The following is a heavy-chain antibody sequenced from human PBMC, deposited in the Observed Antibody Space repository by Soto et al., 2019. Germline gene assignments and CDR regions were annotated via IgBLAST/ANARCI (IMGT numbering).Heavy chain of an antibody. D-gene: IGHD3-3*01. J-gene: IGHJ6*03. CDR2: ISAGGGNT. CDR3: AQAPTYDDYYYMDA. CDR1: GFSFTIYA. Sequence: EVHLLESGGGLVQPGGSLRLSCAASGFSFTIYAMKWFRQAPGKGLECVSAISAGGGNTYYADSVKGRFTISRDTSKNSLELRRNRLRDDDTSLYYCAQAPTYDDYYYMDAWGKGTTVTVSS. V-gene: IGHV3-23*01.